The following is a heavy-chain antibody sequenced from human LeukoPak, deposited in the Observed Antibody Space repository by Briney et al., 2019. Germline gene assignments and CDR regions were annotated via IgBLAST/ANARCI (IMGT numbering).Heavy chain of an antibody. J-gene: IGHJ4*02. D-gene: IGHD7-27*01. Sequence: GGSLRLSCAASGFTFSSYWMSWVRQAPGKGLEWVANIKEDGSEKNYVYSVKGRFTISRDNAKNSLYLQMNSLRAEDTAVYYCASENWAPYYWGQGTLVTVSS. CDR3: ASENWAPYY. CDR2: IKEDGSEK. V-gene: IGHV3-7*01. CDR1: GFTFSSYW.